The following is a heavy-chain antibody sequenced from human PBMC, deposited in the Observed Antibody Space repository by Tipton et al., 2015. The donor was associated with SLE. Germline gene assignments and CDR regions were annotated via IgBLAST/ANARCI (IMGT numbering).Heavy chain of an antibody. CDR2: IYYSGNT. CDR3: ARVLLSPWGAFDI. CDR1: GGSISSYY. Sequence: TLSLTCTVSGGSISSYYWSWIRQPPGKGLEWIGYIYYSGNTNYNPSLKSRVTISVDTSKNQFSLRLSSVTAADTAVYYCARVLLSPWGAFDIWGQGTMVTASS. D-gene: IGHD7-27*01. V-gene: IGHV4-59*08. J-gene: IGHJ3*02.